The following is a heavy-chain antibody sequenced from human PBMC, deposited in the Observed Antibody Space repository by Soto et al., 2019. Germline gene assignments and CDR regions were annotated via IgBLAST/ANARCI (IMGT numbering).Heavy chain of an antibody. Sequence: GASVKVSCKASGGTFSSYAISWVRQAPGQGLEWMGGIIPIFGTANYAQKLQGRVKITADTSTSTAYMELSSLRSEDTAVYYCATRGNSGYDPRGAYYYYYGMDVWGQGTTLTVSS. V-gene: IGHV1-69*06. CDR1: GGTFSSYA. CDR3: ATRGNSGYDPRGAYYYYYGMDV. D-gene: IGHD5-12*01. CDR2: IIPIFGTA. J-gene: IGHJ6*02.